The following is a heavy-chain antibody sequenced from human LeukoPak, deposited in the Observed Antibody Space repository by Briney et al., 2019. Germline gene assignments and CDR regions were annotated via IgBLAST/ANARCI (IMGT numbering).Heavy chain of an antibody. V-gene: IGHV3-30*18. CDR1: KFNFNSYG. Sequence: GGSLRLSCTTSKFNFNSYGMTWVRQAPGKGLEWVAVISYDGSNKYYADSVKGRFTISRDNSKNTLYLQMNSLRAEDTAVYYCAKDRGSSGWYDYWGQGTLVTVSS. J-gene: IGHJ4*02. CDR2: ISYDGSNK. CDR3: AKDRGSSGWYDY. D-gene: IGHD6-19*01.